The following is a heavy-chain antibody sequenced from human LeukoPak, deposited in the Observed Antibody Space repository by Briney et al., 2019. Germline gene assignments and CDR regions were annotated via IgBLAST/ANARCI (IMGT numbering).Heavy chain of an antibody. CDR1: GGSISSYY. CDR3: AREGFRRGYSGYDYIY. Sequence: SETLSLTCTVSGGSISSYYWSWIRQPPGKGLEWIGSIYHSGSTYYNPSLKSRVTISVDTSKNQFSLKLSSVTAADTAVYYCAREGFRRGYSGYDYIYWGQGTLVTVSS. CDR2: IYHSGST. J-gene: IGHJ4*02. D-gene: IGHD5-12*01. V-gene: IGHV4-38-2*02.